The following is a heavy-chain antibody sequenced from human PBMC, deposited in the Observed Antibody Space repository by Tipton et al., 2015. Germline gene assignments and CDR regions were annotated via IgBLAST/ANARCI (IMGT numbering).Heavy chain of an antibody. J-gene: IGHJ4*02. V-gene: IGHV3-33*08. CDR3: AREDDSSPAY. Sequence: RSLRLSCAASGFTFSNYYMSWIRQAPGKGLEWVAAAWSDGINRYDGDSVKGRFTISRDNSKNTLYLQMNSLRAEDTAVYYCAREDDSSPAYWGQGTLVTVSS. D-gene: IGHD3-22*01. CDR1: GFTFSNYY. CDR2: AWSDGINR.